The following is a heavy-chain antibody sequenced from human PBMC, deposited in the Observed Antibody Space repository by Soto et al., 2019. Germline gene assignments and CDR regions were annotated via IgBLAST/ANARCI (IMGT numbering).Heavy chain of an antibody. V-gene: IGHV3-13*04. Sequence: GGSLRLSCAASGFTFSSYDMHWVRQATGKGLEWVSAIGTAGDTYYPGSVKGRFTISRENAKNSLYLQMNSLRAGDTAVYYCAREGGYYYDSSGYWSYYYGMDVWGQGTTVTVSS. J-gene: IGHJ6*02. CDR3: AREGGYYYDSSGYWSYYYGMDV. D-gene: IGHD3-22*01. CDR1: GFTFSSYD. CDR2: IGTAGDT.